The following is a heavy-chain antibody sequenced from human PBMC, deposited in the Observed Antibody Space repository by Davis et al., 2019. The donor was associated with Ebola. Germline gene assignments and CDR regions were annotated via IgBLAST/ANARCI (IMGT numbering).Heavy chain of an antibody. CDR2: IYHSGST. D-gene: IGHD1-26*01. Sequence: MPSETLSLTCSVSGGSISSSNWWSWVRQPPGKGLEWIGEIYHSGSTNYNPSLKSRVTISVDTSKNQFSLKLTSVTAADTAIYYCAKDTSNIWFDIWGQGTMVTVSS. J-gene: IGHJ3*02. CDR3: AKDTSNIWFDI. V-gene: IGHV4-4*02. CDR1: GGSISSSNW.